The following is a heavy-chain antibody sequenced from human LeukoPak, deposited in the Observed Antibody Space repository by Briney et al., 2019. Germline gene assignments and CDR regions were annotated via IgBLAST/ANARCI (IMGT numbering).Heavy chain of an antibody. CDR3: AREKYYYDGSGYYFDY. J-gene: IGHJ4*02. CDR1: RFTFSNYW. V-gene: IGHV3-74*01. D-gene: IGHD3-22*01. Sequence: GGSLRLSCTTSRFTFSNYWMHWVRQAPGKGLVWVSRIDTDGSTTRYADSVKGRFTISRDNSKNTLYLQMNSLRAEDTAVYYCAREKYYYDGSGYYFDYWGQGTLVTVSS. CDR2: IDTDGSTT.